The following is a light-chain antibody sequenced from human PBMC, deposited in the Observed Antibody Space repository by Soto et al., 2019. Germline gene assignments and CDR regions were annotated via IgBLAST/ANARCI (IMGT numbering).Light chain of an antibody. J-gene: IGLJ3*02. Sequence: QSALTQPRSVSGSPGQSVTISCTGTSSDVGGYNYVSWYQHHPGKAPKLMICDVSKRPSGVPDRFSGSKSGNTASLTISGLQAEDEAVYFCCSYAGNKTVVFGGGTKLTVL. CDR1: SSDVGGYNY. CDR2: DVS. V-gene: IGLV2-11*01. CDR3: CSYAGNKTVV.